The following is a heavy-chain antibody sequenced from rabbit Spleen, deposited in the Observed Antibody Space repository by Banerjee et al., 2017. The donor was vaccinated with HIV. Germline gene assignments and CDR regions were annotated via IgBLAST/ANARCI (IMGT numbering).Heavy chain of an antibody. CDR3: ARGSGGGVDGWVDYFDL. J-gene: IGHJ4*01. CDR2: IELGSSGFT. CDR1: GVSFSGSSY. D-gene: IGHD6-1*01. V-gene: IGHV1S40*01. Sequence: QQLVESGGGLVKPGASLTVTCKASGVSFSGSSYMCWVRQAPGKGLEWIACIELGSSGFTYFASWAKGRFTISKTSSTTVTLHMTSLTAADTATYFCARGSGGGVDGWVDYFDLWGQGTLVTVS.